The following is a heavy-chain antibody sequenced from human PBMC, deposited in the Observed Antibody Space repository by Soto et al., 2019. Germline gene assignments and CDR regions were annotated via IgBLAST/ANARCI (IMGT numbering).Heavy chain of an antibody. J-gene: IGHJ5*02. CDR2: ISYSGRT. CDR1: GGSISTSSYY. CDR3: ARRRYSIGWSTNWFDP. Sequence: QLQLQESGPGLVNPSETLSLTCTVSGGSISTSSYYWGWIRQPPGKGLEWIGSISYSGRTYYNPSLKSRVTMSVDTSKNQFSLKLTSVTAADTAVYYCARRRYSIGWSTNWFDPWGQASLVTVSS. D-gene: IGHD6-19*01. V-gene: IGHV4-39*01.